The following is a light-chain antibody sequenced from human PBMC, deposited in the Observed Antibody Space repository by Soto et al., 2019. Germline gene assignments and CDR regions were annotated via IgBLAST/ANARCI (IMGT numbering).Light chain of an antibody. CDR2: GAS. V-gene: IGKV3-15*01. CDR1: QSVSSSY. CDR3: QQYNNWPPIT. Sequence: ELVLTQSPGTLSLSPGERATLSGRASQSVSSSYLAWYQQQPGQPHRLLIYGASTRATGIPARFSGSGSGTEFTLTISSLQSQDFAVYYGQQYNNWPPITCGQWTRLEIK. J-gene: IGKJ5*01.